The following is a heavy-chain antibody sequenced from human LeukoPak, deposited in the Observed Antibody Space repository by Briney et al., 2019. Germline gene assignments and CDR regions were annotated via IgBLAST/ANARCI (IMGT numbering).Heavy chain of an antibody. V-gene: IGHV3-20*04. CDR3: ARAVCPTIKFCDSSYFMDV. Sequence: GGSLRLYCAASGFSFDDLGVTWVRQVPGKGPESVTGNNWNGASIGYADSVRGRFTISRDNAKNSLYLQMNSLRAEDTALYYCARAVCPTIKFCDSSYFMDVWGKGTTVNVS. J-gene: IGHJ6*03. D-gene: IGHD6-6*01. CDR2: NNWNGASI. CDR1: GFSFDDLG.